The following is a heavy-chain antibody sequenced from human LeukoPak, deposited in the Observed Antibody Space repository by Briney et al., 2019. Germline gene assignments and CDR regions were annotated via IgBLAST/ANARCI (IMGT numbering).Heavy chain of an antibody. D-gene: IGHD6-13*01. J-gene: IGHJ4*02. CDR2: IYYSGST. Sequence: SETLSFTCTVSGGSISSYYWSWIRQPPGKGLEWIGYIYYSGSTNYNPSLKSRVTISVDTSKNQFSLKLSSVTAADTAVYYCARGLYSSSWYDGGGFDYWGQGTLVTVSS. CDR1: GGSISSYY. V-gene: IGHV4-59*01. CDR3: ARGLYSSSWYDGGGFDY.